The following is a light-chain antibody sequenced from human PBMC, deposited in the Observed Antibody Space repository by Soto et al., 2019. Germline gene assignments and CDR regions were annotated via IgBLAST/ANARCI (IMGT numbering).Light chain of an antibody. Sequence: IQMTQSPSTLSASVGDRVTITCRASQSISSWLAWYPQKPGKAPKLLISAASTLQRGVPSRFSGSGSGTEFTLTITNLQPDDLATYYCQQYKTYPLTFGGGTKLDIK. CDR3: QQYKTYPLT. CDR1: QSISSW. J-gene: IGKJ4*01. CDR2: AAS. V-gene: IGKV1-5*01.